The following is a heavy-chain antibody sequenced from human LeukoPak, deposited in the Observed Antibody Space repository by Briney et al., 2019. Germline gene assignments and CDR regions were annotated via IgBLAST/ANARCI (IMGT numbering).Heavy chain of an antibody. Sequence: GGSLRLSCAASGITFSSYSMNWVRQAPGKGLEGVSYITTSGTIYYSEYVKGGFTISRDNAKNSLYLQMNSLRAEDTAVYYCARDYCSGGSCYQILTWGQGTLVTVSS. V-gene: IGHV3-48*04. CDR2: ITTSGTI. D-gene: IGHD2-15*01. CDR1: GITFSSYS. J-gene: IGHJ5*02. CDR3: ARDYCSGGSCYQILT.